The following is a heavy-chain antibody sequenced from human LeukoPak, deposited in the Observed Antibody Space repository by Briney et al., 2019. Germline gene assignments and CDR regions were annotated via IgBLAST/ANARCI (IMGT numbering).Heavy chain of an antibody. Sequence: VASVKVSCKASGGTFSSYAISWVRQAPGQGLGWMGGIIPIFGTANYAQKFQGRVTITADESTSTAYMELSSLRSEDTAVYYCARAEYYYDSSAIDYWGQGTLVTVSS. J-gene: IGHJ4*02. V-gene: IGHV1-69*13. D-gene: IGHD3-22*01. CDR2: IIPIFGTA. CDR1: GGTFSSYA. CDR3: ARAEYYYDSSAIDY.